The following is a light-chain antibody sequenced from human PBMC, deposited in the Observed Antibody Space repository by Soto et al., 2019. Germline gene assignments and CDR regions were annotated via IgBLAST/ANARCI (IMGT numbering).Light chain of an antibody. Sequence: QSVLTQPASVSGSPGQSITISCTGTSSDVGGYDYVSWYQQLPGTAPKLLIYSNNQRPSGVPDRFSGSKSGTSASLAISGLQSEDEADYYCAAWDDSLMVGVFGTGTKVTVL. J-gene: IGLJ1*01. V-gene: IGLV1-47*02. CDR2: SNN. CDR3: AAWDDSLMVGV. CDR1: SSDVGGYDY.